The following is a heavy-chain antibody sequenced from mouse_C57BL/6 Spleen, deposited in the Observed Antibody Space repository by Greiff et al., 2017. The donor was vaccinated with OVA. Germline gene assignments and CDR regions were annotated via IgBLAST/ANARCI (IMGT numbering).Heavy chain of an antibody. J-gene: IGHJ2*01. D-gene: IGHD3-2*02. CDR1: GYTFTSYW. CDR3: ARERGTAQATWAFDY. Sequence: VQLQQPGAELVRPGSSVKLSCKASGYTFTSYWMHWVKQRPIQGLEWIGNIDPSDSETHYNQKFKDKATLTVDKSSSTAYMQLSSLTSEDSAVYYCARERGTAQATWAFDYWGQGTTLTVSS. V-gene: IGHV1-52*01. CDR2: IDPSDSET.